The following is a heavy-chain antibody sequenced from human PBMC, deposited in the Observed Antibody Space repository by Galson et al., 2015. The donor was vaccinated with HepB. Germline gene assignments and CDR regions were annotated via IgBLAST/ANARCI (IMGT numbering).Heavy chain of an antibody. CDR2: INSDGSST. J-gene: IGHJ6*02. D-gene: IGHD1-26*01. CDR3: ARVTLRVDGHSGSYLAPKNYYYYYGMDV. V-gene: IGHV3-74*01. CDR1: GFTFSSYW. Sequence: SLRLSCAASGFTFSSYWMHWVRHAPGKGLVWVSRINSDGSSTSYADSVKGRFTISRDNAKNTLYLQMNSLRAEDTAVYYCARVTLRVDGHSGSYLAPKNYYYYYGMDVWGQGTTVTVSS.